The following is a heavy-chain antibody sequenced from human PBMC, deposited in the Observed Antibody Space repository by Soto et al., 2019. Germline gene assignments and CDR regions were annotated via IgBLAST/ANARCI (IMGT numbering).Heavy chain of an antibody. J-gene: IGHJ6*02. D-gene: IGHD3-10*01. V-gene: IGHV1-2*04. CDR3: ARDAVTMASYYGMDV. Sequence: ASVKVSCKASGGTFSSYTISWVRQAPGQGLEWMGRIIPILGGTNYAQKFQGWVTMTRDTSISTAYMELSRLRSDDTAVYYCARDAVTMASYYGMDVWGQGTTVTVSS. CDR2: IIPILGGT. CDR1: GGTFSSYT.